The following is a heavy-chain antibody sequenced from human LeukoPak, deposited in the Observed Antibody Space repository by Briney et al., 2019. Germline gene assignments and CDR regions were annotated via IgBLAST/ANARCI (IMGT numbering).Heavy chain of an antibody. D-gene: IGHD3-9*01. CDR2: INPNSGGT. CDR1: GYTFTGNY. V-gene: IGHV1-2*02. J-gene: IGHJ4*02. Sequence: ASVKVSCKASGYTFTGNYMHWVRQAPGQGLEWMGWINPNSGGTNYAQKFQGRVTMTRGTSIGTAYMELNRLRSDDTAVYYCARVFIDYDILTGYYPKQYYFDYWGQGTLVTVSS. CDR3: ARVFIDYDILTGYYPKQYYFDY.